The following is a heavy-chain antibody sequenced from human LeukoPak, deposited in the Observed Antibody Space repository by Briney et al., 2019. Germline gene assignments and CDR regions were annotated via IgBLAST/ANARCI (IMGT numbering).Heavy chain of an antibody. J-gene: IGHJ6*03. CDR3: ARGPYAFWSAYYGGDYYYYMDV. CDR2: TYYLSQWYN. V-gene: IGHV6-1*01. D-gene: IGHD3-3*01. CDR1: GDSVSSNSAA. Sequence: SQTLSLTCAISGDSVSSNSAAWIWTRQSPSRGLEWLGRTYYLSQWYNDYAVSVKSRIIIIPDTSKNQFSLHLSSVTPEDTAVYYCARGPYAFWSAYYGGDYYYYMDVWGKGTTVTVSS.